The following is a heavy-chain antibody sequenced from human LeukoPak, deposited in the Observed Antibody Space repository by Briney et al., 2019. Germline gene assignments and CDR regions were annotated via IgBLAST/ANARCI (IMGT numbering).Heavy chain of an antibody. CDR3: ARVSIVGDYYYYGMDV. Sequence: ASVKVSCKASGYTFTSYYMHWVRQAPGQGLEWMGIINPSGCSTSYAQKLQGRVTMTRDTSTRTVYMEVISLVAEDTAVYYCARVSIVGDYYYYGMDVWGQGTTVTVSS. CDR2: INPSGCST. J-gene: IGHJ6*02. CDR1: GYTFTSYY. D-gene: IGHD2-21*01. V-gene: IGHV1-46*01.